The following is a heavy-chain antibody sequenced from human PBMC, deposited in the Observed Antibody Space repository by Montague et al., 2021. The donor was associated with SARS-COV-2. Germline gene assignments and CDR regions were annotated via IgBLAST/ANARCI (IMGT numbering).Heavy chain of an antibody. D-gene: IGHD3-16*01. CDR2: IYYAGNT. J-gene: IGHJ6*02. Sequence: SETLSLTCAVSDGSISSPNWWNWVRQPPGKGLEWIGEIYYAGNTNYNPSRKSRVTIFIDKSKNHFSLQLGSVTAADTGVYYCARGGTYHYGMDVWGQGTTVAVSS. V-gene: IGHV4-4*02. CDR3: ARGGTYHYGMDV. CDR1: DGSISSPNW.